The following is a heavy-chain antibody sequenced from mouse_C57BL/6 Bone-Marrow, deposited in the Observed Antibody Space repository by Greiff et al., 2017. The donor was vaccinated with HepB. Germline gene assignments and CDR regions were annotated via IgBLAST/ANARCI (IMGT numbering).Heavy chain of an antibody. D-gene: IGHD3-2*02. Sequence: EVKLVDSGGDLVKPGGSLKLSCAASGFTFSSYGMSWVRQTPDKRLEWVATISSGGSYTYYPDSVKGRFTISRDNAKNTLYLQMSSLKSEDTAMYYCARRRQLRMDYWGQGTSVTVSS. J-gene: IGHJ4*01. V-gene: IGHV5-6*02. CDR3: ARRRQLRMDY. CDR2: ISSGGSYT. CDR1: GFTFSSYG.